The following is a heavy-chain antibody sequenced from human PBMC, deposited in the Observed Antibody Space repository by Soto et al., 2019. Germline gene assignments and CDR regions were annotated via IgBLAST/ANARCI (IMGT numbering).Heavy chain of an antibody. Sequence: GASVKVSCKASGYTFTSYGISWVRQAPGQGLEWMGWISAYNGNTNYAQKLQGRVTMTTDTSTSTAYMELRSLRSDDTAVYYCARDRTMVRGVIGRVRREYYFDYWGQGTLVTVYS. CDR3: ARDRTMVRGVIGRVRREYYFDY. CDR2: ISAYNGNT. J-gene: IGHJ4*02. D-gene: IGHD3-10*01. CDR1: GYTFTSYG. V-gene: IGHV1-18*01.